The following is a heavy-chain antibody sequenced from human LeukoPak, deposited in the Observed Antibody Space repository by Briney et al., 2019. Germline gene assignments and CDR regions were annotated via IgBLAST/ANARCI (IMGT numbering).Heavy chain of an antibody. J-gene: IGHJ6*04. CDR1: GFTFSSYS. CDR2: ISSSSSYI. CDR3: ARDKKYYYGMDV. Sequence: GGSLRLSCAASGFTFSSYSMNWVRQAPGKGLEWVSSISSSSSYIYYADSVKGRFTTSRDNAKNSLYLQMNSLRAEDTAVYYCARDKKYYYGMDVWGKGTTVTVSS. V-gene: IGHV3-21*01.